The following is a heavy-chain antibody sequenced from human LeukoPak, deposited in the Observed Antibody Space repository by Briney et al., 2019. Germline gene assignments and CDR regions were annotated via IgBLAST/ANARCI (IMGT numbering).Heavy chain of an antibody. CDR1: GGSISSTSYY. CDR2: IYYSGST. V-gene: IGHV4-39*07. Sequence: SETLSLTCTVSGGSISSTSYYWGWIRQPPGKGLEWIGSIYYSGSTYYNPSLKSRVTVSVDTSKNQFSLKLSSVTAADTAVYYCAREDGMIRGEDGFDIWGQGSMVTVSS. D-gene: IGHD3-10*01. CDR3: AREDGMIRGEDGFDI. J-gene: IGHJ3*02.